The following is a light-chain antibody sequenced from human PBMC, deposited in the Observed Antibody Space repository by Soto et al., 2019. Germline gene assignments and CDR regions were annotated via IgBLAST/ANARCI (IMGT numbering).Light chain of an antibody. CDR1: QSIDTW. V-gene: IGKV1-5*01. CDR3: QQFYSYWT. CDR2: DAS. J-gene: IGKJ1*01. Sequence: DIPMTQSPSTLSASVGDRVTITCRASQSIDTWLAWYQQKPGKAPKLLIYDASRLETGVPSRFSGRGSGTEFTLTISSLQPDDVATYHCQQFYSYWTFGQGTKVEI.